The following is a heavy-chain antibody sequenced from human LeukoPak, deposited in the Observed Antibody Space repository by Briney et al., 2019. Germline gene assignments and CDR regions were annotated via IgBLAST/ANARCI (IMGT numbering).Heavy chain of an antibody. CDR1: GYTFTDYY. V-gene: IGHV1-18*04. CDR3: ARDPYDYVWGSYRQPNWFDP. J-gene: IGHJ5*02. D-gene: IGHD3-16*02. CDR2: TNPKNGGT. Sequence: ASVKVSCKASGYTFTDYYIYWVRQAPGQGLEWMGWTNPKNGGTNYAQKLQGRVTMTTDTSTSTAYMELRSLRSDDTAVYYCARDPYDYVWGSYRQPNWFDPWGQGTLVTVSS.